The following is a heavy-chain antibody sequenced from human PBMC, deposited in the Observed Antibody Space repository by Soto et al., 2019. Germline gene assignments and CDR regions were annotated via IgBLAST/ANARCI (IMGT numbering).Heavy chain of an antibody. CDR1: GFTFSSYA. Sequence: GGSLRLSCAASGFTFSSYAMSWVRQAPGKGLEWVSAISGSGGNTYYADSAKGRFTITRDNSKNTLYLQMNSLRAEDTAVDYCAKLRAAAGRDAFDNWGQGTMVTVSS. V-gene: IGHV3-23*01. J-gene: IGHJ3*02. CDR2: ISGSGGNT. CDR3: AKLRAAAGRDAFDN. D-gene: IGHD6-13*01.